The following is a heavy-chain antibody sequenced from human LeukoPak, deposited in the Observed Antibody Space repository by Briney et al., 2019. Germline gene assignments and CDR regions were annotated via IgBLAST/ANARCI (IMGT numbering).Heavy chain of an antibody. CDR1: GFTFDDYA. CDR2: ISWNSGSI. CDR3: AKGEWELLIGSFDY. Sequence: GGSLRLSCAASGFTFDDYAMHWVRQAPGKGLEWVSGISWNSGSIGYADSVKGRFTISRDNAKNSLYLQMNSLRAEDTALYYCAKGEWELLIGSFDYWGQGTLVTVSS. D-gene: IGHD1-26*01. V-gene: IGHV3-9*01. J-gene: IGHJ4*02.